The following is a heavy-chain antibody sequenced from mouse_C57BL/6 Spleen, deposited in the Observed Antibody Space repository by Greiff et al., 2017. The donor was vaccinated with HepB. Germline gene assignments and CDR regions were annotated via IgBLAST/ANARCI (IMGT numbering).Heavy chain of an antibody. CDR2: INPNNGGT. Sequence: EVNLVESGPELVKPGASVKIPCKASGYTFTDYNMDWVKQSHGKSLEWIGDINPNNGGTIYNQKFKGKATLTVDKSSSTAYMELRSLTSEDTAVYYCARQGYDYFAYWGQGTLVTVSA. J-gene: IGHJ3*01. V-gene: IGHV1-18*01. CDR1: GYTFTDYN. CDR3: ARQGYDYFAY. D-gene: IGHD2-4*01.